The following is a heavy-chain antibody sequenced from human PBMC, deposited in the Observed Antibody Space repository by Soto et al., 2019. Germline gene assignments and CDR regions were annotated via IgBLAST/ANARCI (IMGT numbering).Heavy chain of an antibody. Sequence: VGSLRLSCAASGFTFSSYWMHWVRQAPGKGLEWVAVISYDGSNKYYADSVKGRFTISRDNSKNTLYLQMNSLRAEDTAVYYCAREMYYYDSSGPAGFDYWGQGTLVTVSS. CDR2: ISYDGSNK. CDR3: AREMYYYDSSGPAGFDY. J-gene: IGHJ4*02. CDR1: GFTFSSYW. D-gene: IGHD3-22*01. V-gene: IGHV3-30-3*01.